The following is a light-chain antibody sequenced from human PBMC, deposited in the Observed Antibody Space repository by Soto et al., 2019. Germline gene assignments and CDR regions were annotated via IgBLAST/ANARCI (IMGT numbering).Light chain of an antibody. Sequence: EIVMTQSPATLSVSPGGRATLSCRASQSVKTYLAWYQQRPGQPPRLLIHGASTRATDIPARFSGSGSGTGFCLTISSLQSKDVAVNFCQQYNTWTPRYTFGQGTKLEI. J-gene: IGKJ2*01. CDR1: QSVKTY. CDR2: GAS. V-gene: IGKV3-15*01. CDR3: QQYNTWTPRYT.